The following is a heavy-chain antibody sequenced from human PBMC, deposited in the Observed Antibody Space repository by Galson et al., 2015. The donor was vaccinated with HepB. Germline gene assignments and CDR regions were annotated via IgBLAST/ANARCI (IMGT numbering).Heavy chain of an antibody. J-gene: IGHJ4*02. D-gene: IGHD2-21*02. CDR1: GFTFSSYG. Sequence: SLRLSCAASGFTFSSYGMHWVRQAPGKGLEWVAVIWYDGSNKYYADSVKGRFTISRDNSKNTLYLQMNSLRAEDTAVYYCARVKRDCGGDCYSFDYWGQGTLVTVSS. CDR2: IWYDGSNK. V-gene: IGHV3-33*08. CDR3: ARVKRDCGGDCYSFDY.